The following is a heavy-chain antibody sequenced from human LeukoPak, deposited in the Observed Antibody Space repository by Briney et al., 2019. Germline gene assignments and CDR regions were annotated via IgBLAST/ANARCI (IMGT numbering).Heavy chain of an antibody. CDR3: ARGAAAGQTDYFDY. CDR2: IYHSGST. D-gene: IGHD6-13*01. V-gene: IGHV4-4*02. J-gene: IGHJ4*02. CDR1: GGSISSSNW. Sequence: SGTLSLTCAVSGGSISSSNWWSWVRQPPGKGLEWIGEIYHSGSTNYNPSLKSRVTISVDTSKNQFSLKLSSVTAADTAVYYCARGAAAGQTDYFDYWGQGTLVTVSS.